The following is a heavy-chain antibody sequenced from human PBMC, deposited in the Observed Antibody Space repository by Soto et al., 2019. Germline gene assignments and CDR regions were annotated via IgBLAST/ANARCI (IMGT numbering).Heavy chain of an antibody. CDR2: ITGSGDDT. Sequence: EVQLLESGGALVQPGGSLRLSCTASGFTFSSYAITWVRQAPGKGLEWVSLITGSGDDTYYGDSVKGRFTISRDNSKNTLFLQMNSLRVEDTAVYFCAKAEGGTWGTEYFQYWGPGTLVTVSS. CDR1: GFTFSSYA. V-gene: IGHV3-23*01. J-gene: IGHJ1*01. CDR3: AKAEGGTWGTEYFQY. D-gene: IGHD7-27*01.